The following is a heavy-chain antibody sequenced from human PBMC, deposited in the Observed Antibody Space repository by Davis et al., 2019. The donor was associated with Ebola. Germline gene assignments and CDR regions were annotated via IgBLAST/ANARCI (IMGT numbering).Heavy chain of an antibody. J-gene: IGHJ5*02. CDR2: VIPILGTA. Sequence: SVKVSCNASGGTFSNYTFHWVRQAPGQGLEWMGRVIPILGTADYAQRFQGRVTITADTSTHTAYMELSRLRSDDTAMYYCTRGKWFDPWGQGTLVAVSS. V-gene: IGHV1-69*08. CDR3: TRGKWFDP. CDR1: GGTFSNYT.